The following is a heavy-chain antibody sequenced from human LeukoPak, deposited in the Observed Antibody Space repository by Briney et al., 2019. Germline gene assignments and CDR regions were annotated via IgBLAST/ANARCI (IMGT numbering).Heavy chain of an antibody. CDR3: ARGRYLTTGGGAAAGFLDY. V-gene: IGHV4-34*01. Sequence: SETLSLTCGVSGGSFSGYYWNWIRQPPGRGLEWIGEINHSGSTNYNPSLKSRVTISVDTSQKQFSLRLSSVTAADTAVYYCARGRYLTTGGGAAAGFLDYWGQGTLVTVSS. D-gene: IGHD6-13*01. J-gene: IGHJ4*02. CDR1: GGSFSGYY. CDR2: INHSGST.